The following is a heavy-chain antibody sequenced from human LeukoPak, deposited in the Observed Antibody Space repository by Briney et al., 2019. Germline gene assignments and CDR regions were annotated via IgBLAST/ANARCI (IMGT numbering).Heavy chain of an antibody. D-gene: IGHD6-13*01. Sequence: GGSLRLSCAASGFTFSNAWMSWVRQAPGKGLAWVGRIKSKTDGGTTDYAAPVKGRFTISRDDSKNTLYLQMNSLKTEDTAVYYCTTGLYSSSWQGVDYWGQGTLVTVSS. V-gene: IGHV3-15*01. J-gene: IGHJ4*02. CDR2: IKSKTDGGTT. CDR3: TTGLYSSSWQGVDY. CDR1: GFTFSNAW.